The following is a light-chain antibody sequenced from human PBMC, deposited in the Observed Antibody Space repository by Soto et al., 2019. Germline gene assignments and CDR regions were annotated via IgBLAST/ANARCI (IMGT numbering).Light chain of an antibody. V-gene: IGKV3D-15*01. J-gene: IGKJ4*01. CDR3: KQYDSWPLT. Sequence: EIVMTQSPGPLSLSTGEGATVSCRASQSVDSNLAWYQQKPGQAPMLLFYGASTRPTGIPDRFSGSGSGTEFTLTISSLQSEDFAVYFCKQYDSWPLTFGGGTKVDIK. CDR2: GAS. CDR1: QSVDSN.